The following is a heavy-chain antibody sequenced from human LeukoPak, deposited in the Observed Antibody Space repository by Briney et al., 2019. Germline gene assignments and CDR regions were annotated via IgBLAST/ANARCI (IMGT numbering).Heavy chain of an antibody. CDR1: GGSISSSSYY. Sequence: PSETLSLTCTVSGGSISSSSYYWGWIRQPPGKGLEWIGSIYYSGNTYQNPSLKSRLTISVDTSKNEFSLELRSVTAADTALYYCATGYYIIRYFDRLGHFDLWGRGTQVTVSS. CDR2: IYYSGNT. CDR3: ATGYYIIRYFDRLGHFDL. D-gene: IGHD3-9*01. V-gene: IGHV4-39*07. J-gene: IGHJ2*01.